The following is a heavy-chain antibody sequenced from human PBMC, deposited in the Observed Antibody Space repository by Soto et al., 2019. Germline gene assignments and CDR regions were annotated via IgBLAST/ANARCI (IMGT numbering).Heavy chain of an antibody. CDR2: IWYDGSNK. Sequence: PGGSLRLSCAASGFSFSSYGMHWVHQAPGKGLDWAAVIWYDGSNKYYAESVKGRFTISRDNSKNTLYVQMNSLTVEDTAVYYCARAQYTGSYFDACDVWGQGTLVTV. V-gene: IGHV3-33*03. CDR1: GFSFSSYG. J-gene: IGHJ3*01. CDR3: ARAQYTGSYFDACDV. D-gene: IGHD1-26*01.